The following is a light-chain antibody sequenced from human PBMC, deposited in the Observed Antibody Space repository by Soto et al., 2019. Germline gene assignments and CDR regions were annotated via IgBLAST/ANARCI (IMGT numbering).Light chain of an antibody. V-gene: IGKV3-20*01. CDR2: GAS. Sequence: EIVLTQSPGTLSLSPGESATLSCRASPSVSSSYLAWYQQKPGQAPRLLIYGASSRATGIPDRFSGCGSGTDFTLTIRRLETEDLAVYYCQQYGSSPWTFGLGTKGDIK. CDR3: QQYGSSPWT. CDR1: PSVSSSY. J-gene: IGKJ1*01.